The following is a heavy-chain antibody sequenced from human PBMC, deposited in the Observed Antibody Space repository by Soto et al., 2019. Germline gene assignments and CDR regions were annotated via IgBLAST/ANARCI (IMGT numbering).Heavy chain of an antibody. CDR2: IDWDDDK. CDR3: ARSHSSRVGFSRGAEAFAR. V-gene: IGHV2-70*04. J-gene: IGHJ3*01. D-gene: IGHD6-13*01. Sequence: SGPTVLNPTQTLTLTSTFSGFSLTTSGMRVSWIRQPPGKALEWLARIDWDDDKFYTTSLKTRLTISKDTSKNQVVLTMTNMDPVDTATCYCARSHSSRVGFSRGAEAFARCGKGTMVTV. CDR1: GFSLTTSGMR.